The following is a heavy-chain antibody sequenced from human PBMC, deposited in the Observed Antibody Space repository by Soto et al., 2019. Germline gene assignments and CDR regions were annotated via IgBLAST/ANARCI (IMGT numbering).Heavy chain of an antibody. Sequence: EVRLVESEGGLVQPGGSLSLSCAASGFTFSYYWMHWVRQAPGQGLLWVSRIHSDDSSTTYADSVKGRFTISRDNAKNTVSLQMNSLRVEDTGVYFCARGDRGAFDLWGQGTMVTVSS. J-gene: IGHJ3*01. CDR2: IHSDDSST. D-gene: IGHD2-21*02. CDR1: GFTFSYYW. CDR3: ARGDRGAFDL. V-gene: IGHV3-74*01.